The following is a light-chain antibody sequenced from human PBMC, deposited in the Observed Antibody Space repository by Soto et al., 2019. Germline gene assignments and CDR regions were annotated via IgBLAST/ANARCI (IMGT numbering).Light chain of an antibody. CDR2: DVS. V-gene: IGLV2-14*01. CDR3: SSYTTSSTRV. CDR1: SSDVGGYNY. Sequence: QSALTQPASVSGAAGQSITISCTGTSSDVGGYNYVSWYQQHPGKAPKLMIYDVSNRPSGVSYRFSGSKSGNTASLTISGLQAEDEADYYCSSYTTSSTRVFVTGTKVTVL. J-gene: IGLJ1*01.